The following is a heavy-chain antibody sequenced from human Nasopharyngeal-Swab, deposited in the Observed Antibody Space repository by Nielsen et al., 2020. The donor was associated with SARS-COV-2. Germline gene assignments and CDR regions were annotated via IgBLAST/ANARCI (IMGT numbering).Heavy chain of an antibody. V-gene: IGHV1-24*01. Sequence: ASVKVSCKVSGYTLTELSMHCVRQAPGKGLEWMGGFDPEDGETIYAQKFQGRVTMTEDTSTDTAYMELSSLRSEDTAVYYCATGGSITGTINWFDPWGQGTLVTVSS. CDR1: GYTLTELS. J-gene: IGHJ5*02. CDR3: ATGGSITGTINWFDP. CDR2: FDPEDGET. D-gene: IGHD1-7*01.